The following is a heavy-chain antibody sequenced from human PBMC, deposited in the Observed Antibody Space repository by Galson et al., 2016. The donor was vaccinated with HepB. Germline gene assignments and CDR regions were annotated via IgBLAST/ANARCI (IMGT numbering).Heavy chain of an antibody. V-gene: IGHV1-18*04. D-gene: IGHD5-24*01. CDR1: GYNFMNYG. Sequence: SVKVSCKASGYNFMNYGISWVRQAPGQGPEWMGWSSTKGDTNYAQRFQDRVIMTTDTSTSTAYMELRSLRSDDTALYYCARDWSRGMPTITDFWGQGTLVTVSS. J-gene: IGHJ4*02. CDR3: ARDWSRGMPTITDF. CDR2: SSTKGDT.